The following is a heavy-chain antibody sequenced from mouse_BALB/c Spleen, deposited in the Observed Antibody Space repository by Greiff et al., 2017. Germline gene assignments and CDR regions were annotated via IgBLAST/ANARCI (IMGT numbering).Heavy chain of an antibody. CDR3: AEGHYDYDGEFAY. CDR2: ISSGGST. Sequence: EVQLVESGGGLVKPGGSLKLSCAASGFTFSSYAMSWVRQTPEKRLEWVASISSGGSTYYPDSVKGRFTISRDNARNILYLQMSSLRSEDTAMYYCAEGHYDYDGEFAYWGQGTLVTVSA. J-gene: IGHJ3*01. D-gene: IGHD2-4*01. V-gene: IGHV5-6-5*01. CDR1: GFTFSSYA.